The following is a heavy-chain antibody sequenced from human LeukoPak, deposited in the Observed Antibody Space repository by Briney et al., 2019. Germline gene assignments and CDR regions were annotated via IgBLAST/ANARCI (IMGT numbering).Heavy chain of an antibody. CDR1: GGTFSSYA. Sequence: ASVKVSCKASGGTFSSYAISWVRQAPGQGLEWMGRIIPILGIANYAQKFQGRVTITADKSTSTAYMELSSLRSEDTAVYYCARGKGSPYYGMDVWGQGTTVTVSS. V-gene: IGHV1-69*04. J-gene: IGHJ6*02. CDR3: ARGKGSPYYGMDV. CDR2: IIPILGIA.